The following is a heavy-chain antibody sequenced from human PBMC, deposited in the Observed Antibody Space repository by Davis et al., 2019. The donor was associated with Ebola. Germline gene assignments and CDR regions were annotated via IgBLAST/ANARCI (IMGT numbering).Heavy chain of an antibody. CDR2: INAGNGNT. D-gene: IGHD6-19*01. Sequence: ASVTVSCKASGYTFTSYVMHWVRQAPGQRLAWMGWINAGNGNTKYSQKFKGRVTITRDTSASTAYMELSSLRSEDTAVYYSAREQRLVPDYYYYYGMDVWGQGTTVTVSS. CDR3: AREQRLVPDYYYYYGMDV. J-gene: IGHJ6*02. CDR1: GYTFTSYV. V-gene: IGHV1-3*01.